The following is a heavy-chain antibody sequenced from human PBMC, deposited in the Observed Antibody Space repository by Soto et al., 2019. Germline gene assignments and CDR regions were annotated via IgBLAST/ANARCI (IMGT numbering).Heavy chain of an antibody. D-gene: IGHD6-19*01. Sequence: PSETLSLTCAVYGGSISSYYWSWIRQPPGKGLEWIGYIYYSGSTNYNPSLKSRVTISVDTSKNQFSLKLSSVTAADTAVYYCARESKAVAGSYYFDYWGQGTLVTVSS. CDR2: IYYSGST. J-gene: IGHJ4*02. CDR1: GGSISSYY. V-gene: IGHV4-59*01. CDR3: ARESKAVAGSYYFDY.